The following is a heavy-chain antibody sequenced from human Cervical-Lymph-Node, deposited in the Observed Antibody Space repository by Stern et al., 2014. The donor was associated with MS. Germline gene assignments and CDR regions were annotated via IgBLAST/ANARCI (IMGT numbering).Heavy chain of an antibody. J-gene: IGHJ4*02. Sequence: EVQLVESGGGLVQPGRSLRLSCAASGFTFEDYAMHWVRQVPGKGLEWVSGITWNSADIGYADSVKGRFTISRDNAKKSLYLQMDSLRREDTALYYCTKDTSSHALISAMGFDYWGQGAQVTVSS. D-gene: IGHD5-18*01. CDR3: TKDTSSHALISAMGFDY. CDR2: ITWNSADI. CDR1: GFTFEDYA. V-gene: IGHV3-9*01.